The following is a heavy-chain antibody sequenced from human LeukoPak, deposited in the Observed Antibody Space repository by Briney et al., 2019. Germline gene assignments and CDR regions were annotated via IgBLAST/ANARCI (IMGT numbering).Heavy chain of an antibody. CDR3: AKDRSVVAAAFDY. D-gene: IGHD2-15*01. Sequence: GGYLRLSCAASGFTFSSYAMSWVRQAPGKGLEWVSAISGSGGSTYYAGSVKGRFTISRDNSKNTLYLQMNSLRAEDTAVYYCAKDRSVVAAAFDYWGQGTLVTVSS. CDR2: ISGSGGST. CDR1: GFTFSSYA. J-gene: IGHJ4*02. V-gene: IGHV3-23*01.